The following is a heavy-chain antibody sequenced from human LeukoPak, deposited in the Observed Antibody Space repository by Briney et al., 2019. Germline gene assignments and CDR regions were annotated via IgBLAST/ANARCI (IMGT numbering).Heavy chain of an antibody. CDR1: GGSISSGGYY. J-gene: IGHJ4*02. CDR3: ARAEHCSSTSCYPSKIHYFDY. V-gene: IGHV4-31*03. CDR2: IYYSGST. D-gene: IGHD2-2*01. Sequence: SQTLSLTCTVSGGSISSGGYYWRWIRQHPGKGLEWIGYIYYSGSTYYNPSRKSRVTITVDTSKNQFSLKLSSVTAADTAVYYCARAEHCSSTSCYPSKIHYFDYWGQGTLVTVSS.